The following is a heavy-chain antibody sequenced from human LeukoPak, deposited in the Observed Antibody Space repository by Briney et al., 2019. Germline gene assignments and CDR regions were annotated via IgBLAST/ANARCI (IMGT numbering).Heavy chain of an antibody. V-gene: IGHV5-51*01. J-gene: IGHJ4*02. CDR3: ARLRWPRGGRSSFDY. CDR1: GYSFIRNW. Sequence: PGESLKISCKGSGYSFIRNWIGWVRQMPGKGLEWMGIVNPDDSNTIYSPSFQGQVTISVDKSITTAYLQWSSLKASDTAVYYCARLRWPRGGRSSFDYWGQGALVTVSS. CDR2: VNPDDSNT. D-gene: IGHD3-10*01.